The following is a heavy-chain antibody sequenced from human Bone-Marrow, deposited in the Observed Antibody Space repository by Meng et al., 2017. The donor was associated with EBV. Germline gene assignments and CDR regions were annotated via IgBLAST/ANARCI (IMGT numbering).Heavy chain of an antibody. V-gene: IGHV1-69*01. CDR3: ASESGRGFTHNY. CDR1: GGAVRSDA. Sequence: AQLVQSGTELKKPGSSVKVTCKTSGGAVRSDAISWVRQALGPGLEWMGGRIHMSDEQHYAMKFQGKVTITADACTSTHSLDLRALRSEDTAVYYCASESGRGFTHNYWGQGTLVTVSS. D-gene: IGHD3-10*01. J-gene: IGHJ4*02. CDR2: RIHMSDEQ.